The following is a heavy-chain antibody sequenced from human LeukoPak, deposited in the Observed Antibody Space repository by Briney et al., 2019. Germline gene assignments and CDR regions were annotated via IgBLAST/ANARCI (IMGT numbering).Heavy chain of an antibody. CDR1: GFNFNNYV. V-gene: IGHV3-30-3*01. CDR2: ISYDGSNI. Sequence: GGSLRLSCAASGFNFNNYVMHWVRQAPGKGLEWVAVISYDGSNIYYADSVKGRFTISRDNSKNTLYVQMSSLRTDDTAVYYCARVGQGYSSGWYQITPDFDYWGQGTLVTVSS. J-gene: IGHJ4*02. D-gene: IGHD6-19*01. CDR3: ARVGQGYSSGWYQITPDFDY.